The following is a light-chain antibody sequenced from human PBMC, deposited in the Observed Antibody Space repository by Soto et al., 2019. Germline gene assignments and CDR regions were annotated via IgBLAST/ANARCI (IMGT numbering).Light chain of an antibody. CDR2: LNSDGSH. Sequence: QPVLTQSPSASASLGASVKLTCTLSSGHRRYDIAWHQQQPEKGHRYLMKLNSDGSHSKGDGIPDRFSGSSSGAERYLTISSLQSEDEADYYCQTWGTGIQVFGTGTKLTVL. CDR1: SGHRRYD. V-gene: IGLV4-69*01. J-gene: IGLJ1*01. CDR3: QTWGTGIQV.